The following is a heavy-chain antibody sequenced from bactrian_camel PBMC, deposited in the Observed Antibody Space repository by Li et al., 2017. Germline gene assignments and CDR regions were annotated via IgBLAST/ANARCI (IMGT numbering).Heavy chain of an antibody. Sequence: HVQLVESGGGLVQPGGSLRVSCVASGFTFSTYFIHWVRLAPGKGPEWVSAINSGGGSTYYADSVKGRFTISRDNAKNTAYLQMNSLKTEDTAMYYCTKGVGGTPYNWGQGTQVTVS. V-gene: IGHV3S1*01. CDR3: TKGVGGTPYN. CDR2: INSGGGST. J-gene: IGHJ4*01. D-gene: IGHD6*01. CDR1: GFTFSTYF.